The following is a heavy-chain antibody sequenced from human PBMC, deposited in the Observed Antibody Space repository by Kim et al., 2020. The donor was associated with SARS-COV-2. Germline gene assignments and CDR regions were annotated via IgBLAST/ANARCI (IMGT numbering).Heavy chain of an antibody. CDR3: ARDPITMVRGVIITPYYYGMDV. J-gene: IGHJ6*02. CDR1: GGSISSGGYY. V-gene: IGHV4-31*03. CDR2: IYYSGST. Sequence: SETLSLTCTVSGGSISSGGYYWSWIRQHPGKGLEWIGYIYYSGSTYYNPSLKSRVTISVDTSKNQFSLKLSSVTAADTAVYYCARDPITMVRGVIITPYYYGMDVWGQGTTVTVSS. D-gene: IGHD3-10*01.